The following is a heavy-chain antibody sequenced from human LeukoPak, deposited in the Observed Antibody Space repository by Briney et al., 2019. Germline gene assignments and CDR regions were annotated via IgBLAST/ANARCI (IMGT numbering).Heavy chain of an antibody. Sequence: ASVKVSCKASNYMFTSSGINWLRQAPGQGLEWMGWINAYNGDTNFAQRIQGRVTMTTDTSTNTAYMELGSLRSEDTAVYYCAARVVISTGDTFDIWGQGTMVTVSS. CDR2: INAYNGDT. D-gene: IGHD4-23*01. CDR1: NYMFTSSG. CDR3: AARVVISTGDTFDI. V-gene: IGHV1-18*01. J-gene: IGHJ3*02.